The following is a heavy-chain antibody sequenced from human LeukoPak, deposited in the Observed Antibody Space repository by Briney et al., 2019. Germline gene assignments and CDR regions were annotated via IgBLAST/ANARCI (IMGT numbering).Heavy chain of an antibody. CDR2: ISGSGGST. CDR1: GFTFSSYA. J-gene: IGHJ6*02. D-gene: IGHD2-2*01. CDR3: AKAAYCSSTSCSDEYYYYYYGMDV. Sequence: GGSLRLSCAASGFTFSSYAMSWVRQAPGKGLEWVSAISGSGGSTYYADPVKGRFTISRDNSKNTLYLQMNSPRAEDTAVYYCAKAAYCSSTSCSDEYYYYYYGMDVWGQGTTVTVSS. V-gene: IGHV3-23*01.